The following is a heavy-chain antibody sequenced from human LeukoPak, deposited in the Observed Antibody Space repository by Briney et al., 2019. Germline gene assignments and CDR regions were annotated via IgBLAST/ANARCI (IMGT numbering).Heavy chain of an antibody. Sequence: SEPLSLTCAVYGGYFSGYYRSWLRQPPGKGLAWIGEINHSGSTNYNPSLKSRVTISVDTSRNQFSLKLSSVTAADTAVYYCARAKAARPFMDVWGKGTTVTVSS. V-gene: IGHV4-34*01. CDR3: ARAKAARPFMDV. J-gene: IGHJ6*03. D-gene: IGHD6-6*01. CDR2: INHSGST. CDR1: GGYFSGYY.